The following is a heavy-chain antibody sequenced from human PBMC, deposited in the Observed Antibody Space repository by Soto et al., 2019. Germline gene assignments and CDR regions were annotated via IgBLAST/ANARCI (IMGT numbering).Heavy chain of an antibody. J-gene: IGHJ4*02. Sequence: QITLKESGPTLVKPTQTLTLTCTFSGVSLNTRGVVLGWIRQPPGKALEWLALISVDGEKRYSQSLKSRLTNTKDTSATPLVLTLTNLAPVDTDTYYYPHRRGDLLTGHYSFDSWRQGTLLTVSS. V-gene: IGHV2-5*02. D-gene: IGHD3-9*01. CDR3: PHRRGDLLTGHYSFDS. CDR1: GVSLNTRGVV. CDR2: ISVDGEK.